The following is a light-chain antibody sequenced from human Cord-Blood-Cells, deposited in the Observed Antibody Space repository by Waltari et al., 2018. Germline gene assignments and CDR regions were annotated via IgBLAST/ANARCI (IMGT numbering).Light chain of an antibody. J-gene: IGLJ2*01. CDR1: KLGDKY. CDR3: QAWDSSTVV. CDR2: QDS. Sequence: QPPSVSVSPGQTASITCSGDKLGDKYACWYQQKPGQSPVLVIYQDSKRPSGIPERFSGSNSGNTATLTISGTQAMDEADYYCQAWDSSTVVFGGGTKLTVL. V-gene: IGLV3-1*01.